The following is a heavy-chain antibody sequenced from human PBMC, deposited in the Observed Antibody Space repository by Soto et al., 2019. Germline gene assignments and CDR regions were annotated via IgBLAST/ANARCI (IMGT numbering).Heavy chain of an antibody. J-gene: IGHJ4*02. V-gene: IGHV5-10-1*01. CDR2: IDPSDSQT. Sequence: GESLKISCKGSGYSFAGYWITWVRQRPGKGLEWMGRIDPSDSQTYYSPSFRGHVTISANKSITTVFLQWSSLRASDTAMYYCERKIYDSDTGPNFQYYFDSWGQGTTVTVSS. CDR3: ERKIYDSDTGPNFQYYFDS. D-gene: IGHD3-22*01. CDR1: GYSFAGYW.